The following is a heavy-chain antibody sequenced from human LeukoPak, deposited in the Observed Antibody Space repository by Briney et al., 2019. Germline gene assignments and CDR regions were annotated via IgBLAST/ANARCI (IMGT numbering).Heavy chain of an antibody. CDR1: GFTVSNNY. CDR2: IYSGGST. Sequence: GGSLRLSCAVSGFTVSNNYMSWFRQAPGKGLKWVSVIYSGGSTYYADSVKGRFTISRHTSKNTLYLQMTGLRAEDTAVYYCARGYYYDSRGHNSDAFDIWGQGTMVTVSS. J-gene: IGHJ3*02. V-gene: IGHV3-53*04. D-gene: IGHD3-22*01. CDR3: ARGYYYDSRGHNSDAFDI.